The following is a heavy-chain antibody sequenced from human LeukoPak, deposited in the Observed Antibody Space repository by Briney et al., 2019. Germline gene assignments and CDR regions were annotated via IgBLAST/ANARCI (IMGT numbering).Heavy chain of an antibody. CDR2: IWYDGSNK. CDR3: ARGDYYDSSGYYFPDAFVI. V-gene: IGHV3-33*01. J-gene: IGHJ3*02. Sequence: GRSLRLSCAASGFTFSSYGMHWVRQAPGKGLEWVAVIWYDGSNKYYVDSVQGRFTISRDNSKNTLYLQMSSLRAEDTAVYYCARGDYYDSSGYYFPDAFVIWGQGTMVTVSS. CDR1: GFTFSSYG. D-gene: IGHD3-22*01.